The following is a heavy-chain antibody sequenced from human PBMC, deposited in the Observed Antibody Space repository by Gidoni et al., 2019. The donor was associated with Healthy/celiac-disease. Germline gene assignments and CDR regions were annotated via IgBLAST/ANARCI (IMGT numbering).Heavy chain of an antibody. V-gene: IGHV4-34*01. Sequence: QVQLQQWGAGLLKPSETLSLTCAVYGGSFSGYYWSWIPQPPGKGLDWIGEINHSGSNNYNPSLKRRVTISVDTYKNQFSLKLSSVTAADTAVYYCARGRELLSDDAFDIWGQGTMVTVSS. CDR1: GGSFSGYY. CDR2: INHSGSN. CDR3: ARGRELLSDDAFDI. D-gene: IGHD1-26*01. J-gene: IGHJ3*02.